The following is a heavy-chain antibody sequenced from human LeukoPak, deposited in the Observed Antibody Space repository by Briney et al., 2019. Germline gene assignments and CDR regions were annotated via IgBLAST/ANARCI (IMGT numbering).Heavy chain of an antibody. CDR3: ARHGSGTISFDY. CDR1: GGSISSSSYY. V-gene: IGHV4-39*01. J-gene: IGHJ4*02. Sequence: SETLSLTCTVSGGSISSSSYYWGWIRQPPGKGLEWIGSIYYSGSTYYNPSLKSRVTISVDTSKNQFSLKLSSVTAADTAVYYCARHGSGTISFDYWGQGTLVTVSS. D-gene: IGHD1-14*01. CDR2: IYYSGST.